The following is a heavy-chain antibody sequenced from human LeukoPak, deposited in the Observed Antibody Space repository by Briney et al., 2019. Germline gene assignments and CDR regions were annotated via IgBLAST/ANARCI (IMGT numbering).Heavy chain of an antibody. Sequence: SETLSLTCTVSGVSIRSKYWSWLRQPPGKRLEWLGYISSSGTTNYNPSLKGRVTISVDTSKYQFSLHLRSVTAADTAVYYCARDLAGPNDAFDIWGRGTMVTVSS. D-gene: IGHD6-19*01. V-gene: IGHV4-59*01. CDR1: GVSIRSKY. CDR2: ISSSGTT. CDR3: ARDLAGPNDAFDI. J-gene: IGHJ3*02.